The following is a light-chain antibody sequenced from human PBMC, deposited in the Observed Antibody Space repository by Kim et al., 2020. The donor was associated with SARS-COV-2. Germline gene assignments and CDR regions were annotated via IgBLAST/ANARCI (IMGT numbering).Light chain of an antibody. CDR3: QAWDSSTAAV. J-gene: IGLJ2*01. V-gene: IGLV3-1*01. CDR1: KLGDKY. Sequence: SYELTQPPSVSVSPGQTASITCSGDKLGDKYACWYQQKPGQSPVLVINQDSKRPSGIPERFSGSNSGNTATLTISGTQAMDEADYYCQAWDSSTAAVFGG. CDR2: QDS.